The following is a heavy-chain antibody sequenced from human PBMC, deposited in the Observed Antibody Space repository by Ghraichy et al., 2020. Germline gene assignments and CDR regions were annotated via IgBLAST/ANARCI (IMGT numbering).Heavy chain of an antibody. D-gene: IGHD3-16*01. CDR1: GGSISSYY. V-gene: IGHV4-4*09. Sequence: SETLSLTCTVSGGSISSYYWSWIRQPPGKGLEWIGYIYTSGSTNYNPSHKSRVTISVDTSKNQFSLKLSSVTAADTAGYYCARHEFPLGELDYWGQGTLVTVSS. J-gene: IGHJ4*02. CDR2: IYTSGST. CDR3: ARHEFPLGELDY.